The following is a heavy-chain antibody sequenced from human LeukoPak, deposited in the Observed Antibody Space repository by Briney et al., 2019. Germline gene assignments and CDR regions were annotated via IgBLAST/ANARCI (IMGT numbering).Heavy chain of an antibody. D-gene: IGHD6-19*01. CDR1: GYTFTNYW. CDR3: ARHPSYTSGWPLDY. CDR2: VYPGDSDT. Sequence: AGESLKISCKGSGYTFTNYWIHWVRQMPGKGLEWMGNVYPGDSDTRYSPSFQGQVTISADKSISTAYLQWSSLKASDTAMYYCARHPSYTSGWPLDYWGQGTLVTVSS. J-gene: IGHJ4*02. V-gene: IGHV5-51*01.